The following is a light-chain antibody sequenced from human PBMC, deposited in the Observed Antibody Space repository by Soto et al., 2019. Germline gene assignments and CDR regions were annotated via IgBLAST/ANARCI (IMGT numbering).Light chain of an antibody. Sequence: DIQMTQSPSSLSASVGDRVTITCRASQGISDYLAWYQQKPGKVPKLLIYAASTLQSGVPSRFGGSGSGTDFALTISSRQPEDVATYYCQKYNNAPWTFGQGTKVEIK. J-gene: IGKJ1*01. V-gene: IGKV1-27*01. CDR1: QGISDY. CDR3: QKYNNAPWT. CDR2: AAS.